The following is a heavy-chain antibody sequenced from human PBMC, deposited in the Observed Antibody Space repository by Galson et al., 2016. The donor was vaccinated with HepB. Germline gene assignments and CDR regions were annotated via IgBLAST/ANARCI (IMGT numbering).Heavy chain of an antibody. CDR1: GCSAGPYY. J-gene: IGHJ6*02. D-gene: IGHD6-6*01. V-gene: IGHV4-59*02. CDR2: ISYSQTT. Sequence: SETLSLTCIVSGCSAGPYYWTWIRQPPGKGLEWIGYISYSQTTNYNPSPNSRVTVSVDASKNEVSLRVTSVTAADTALYFCAGSSSAPYFFGLDVWGPGTTVIVSS. CDR3: AGSSSAPYFFGLDV.